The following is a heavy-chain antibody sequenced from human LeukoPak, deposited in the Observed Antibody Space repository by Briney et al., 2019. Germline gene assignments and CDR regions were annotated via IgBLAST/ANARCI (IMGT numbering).Heavy chain of an antibody. CDR1: GGSISSYY. Sequence: SETLSLTCTVSGGSISSYYWSWIRQPPGKGLEWVGYIYYSGSTNYNPSLKSRVTISVDTSKKQFSLKLSSVTAADTAVYYCARARDIVVVPATPYYFDYWGQGTLVTVSS. J-gene: IGHJ4*02. CDR2: IYYSGST. V-gene: IGHV4-59*01. CDR3: ARARDIVVVPATPYYFDY. D-gene: IGHD2-2*01.